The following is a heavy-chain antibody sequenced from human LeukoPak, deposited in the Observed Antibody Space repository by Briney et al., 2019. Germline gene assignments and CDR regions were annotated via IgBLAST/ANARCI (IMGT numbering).Heavy chain of an antibody. CDR1: GGSISSGSYY. J-gene: IGHJ3*02. Sequence: SETLSLTCTVSGGSISSGSYYWSRIRQPAGKGLEWIGRFYTSGSTNYNPSLKSRVTISVDTSKNQFSLKLSSVTAADTAVYYCARVRGSIAARLGVADAFDIRGQGTMVTVSS. CDR2: FYTSGST. CDR3: ARVRGSIAARLGVADAFDI. D-gene: IGHD6-6*01. V-gene: IGHV4-61*02.